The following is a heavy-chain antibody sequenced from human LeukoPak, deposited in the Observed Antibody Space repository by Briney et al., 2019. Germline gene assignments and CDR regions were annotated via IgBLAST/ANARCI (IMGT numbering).Heavy chain of an antibody. Sequence: TSETLSLTCAVYGGSFSGYYWSWIRQPPGKGLEWIGEINHSGSTNYNPSLKSRVTISVDTSKNQFSLKLSSVTAADTAVYYCASNKNPAQAFDIWGQGTIVTISS. J-gene: IGHJ3*02. D-gene: IGHD1/OR15-1a*01. CDR1: GGSFSGYY. CDR3: ASNKNPAQAFDI. V-gene: IGHV4-34*01. CDR2: INHSGST.